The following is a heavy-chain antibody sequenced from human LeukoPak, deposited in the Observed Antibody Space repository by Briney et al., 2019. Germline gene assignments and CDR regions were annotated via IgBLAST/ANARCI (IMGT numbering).Heavy chain of an antibody. J-gene: IGHJ6*02. Sequence: GGSLRLSCAASGFTFSSYSMNWVRQAPGKGLEWVSYISSSSTIYYADSVKGRFTISRDNAKNSLYLQMNSLRDEDTAVYYCARDIVTRNNYYGMDVWGQGTTVTVSS. CDR2: ISSSSTI. V-gene: IGHV3-48*02. CDR1: GFTFSSYS. D-gene: IGHD2/OR15-2a*01. CDR3: ARDIVTRNNYYGMDV.